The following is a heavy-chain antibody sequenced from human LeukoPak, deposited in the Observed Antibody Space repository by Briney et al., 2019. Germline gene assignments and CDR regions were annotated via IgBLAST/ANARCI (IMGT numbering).Heavy chain of an antibody. Sequence: ASVKVSCKASAGTFSSYSISWVRHPPAQGLEWMGGIIPIFGRASYAQKFQGRVTITAGESTSTAYMELSSLRSEDTAVYYCAKRKETSGYLDYWGQGTLVSVSS. CDR1: AGTFSSYS. V-gene: IGHV1-69*01. CDR2: IIPIFGRA. D-gene: IGHD3-22*01. CDR3: AKRKETSGYLDY. J-gene: IGHJ4*02.